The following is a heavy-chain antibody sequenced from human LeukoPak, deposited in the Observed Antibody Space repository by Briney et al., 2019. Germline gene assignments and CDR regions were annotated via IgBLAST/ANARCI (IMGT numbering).Heavy chain of an antibody. D-gene: IGHD2-21*02. CDR1: GGSISSSSYY. J-gene: IGHJ3*02. Sequence: SETLSLTCTVSGGSISSSSYYWGWIRQPPGKGLEWIGSIYYSGSTYYNPSLKSRVTISVDTSKNQFSLKLSSVTAADTAVYYCARALLYCGGDCYPGAFDIWGQGTMVTVSS. CDR3: ARALLYCGGDCYPGAFDI. V-gene: IGHV4-39*07. CDR2: IYYSGST.